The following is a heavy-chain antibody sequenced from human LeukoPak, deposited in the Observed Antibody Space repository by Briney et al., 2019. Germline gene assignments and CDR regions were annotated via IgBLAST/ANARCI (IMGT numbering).Heavy chain of an antibody. CDR1: GGTFSSYA. J-gene: IGHJ5*02. CDR3: ARGARGTVTTARPNWFDP. CDR2: INPNSGGT. D-gene: IGHD4-17*01. V-gene: IGHV1-2*02. Sequence: GASVKVSCKASGGTFSSYAISWVRQAPGQGLEWMGWINPNSGGTNYAQKFQGRVTMTRDTSISTAYMELSRLRSDDTAVYYCARGARGTVTTARPNWFDPWGQGTLVTVSS.